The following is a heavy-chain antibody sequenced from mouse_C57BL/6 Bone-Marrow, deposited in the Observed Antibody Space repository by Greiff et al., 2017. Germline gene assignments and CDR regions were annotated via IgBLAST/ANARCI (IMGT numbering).Heavy chain of an antibody. Sequence: EVKLVESGGGLVQPGGSLKLSCAASGFTFSDYYMYWVRQTPGKRLEWVAHISNGGGSTYYPDTVKGRFTITRDNAKNTLYLQLSRLKSEDTAMYDCARDYYGSSYWYCDVWGTGTTVTVSS. CDR3: ARDYYGSSYWYCDV. V-gene: IGHV5-12*01. CDR1: GFTFSDYY. CDR2: ISNGGGST. J-gene: IGHJ1*03. D-gene: IGHD1-1*01.